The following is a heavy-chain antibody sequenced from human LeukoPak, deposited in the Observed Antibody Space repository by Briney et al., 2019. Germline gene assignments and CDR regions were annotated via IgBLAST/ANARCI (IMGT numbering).Heavy chain of an antibody. Sequence: GGSVRLSCAASGFTFSNAWMSWVRQAPGQGLEWVGRIKSKIDGGTTDYAAPVKGRFTISRDDSKNTLYLQMNSLKTEDTAEYYCTTVGDSSSWYSGDYYYMDVWGKGTSVTVSS. D-gene: IGHD6-13*01. CDR2: IKSKIDGGTT. CDR3: TTVGDSSSWYSGDYYYMDV. CDR1: GFTFSNAW. V-gene: IGHV3-15*01. J-gene: IGHJ6*03.